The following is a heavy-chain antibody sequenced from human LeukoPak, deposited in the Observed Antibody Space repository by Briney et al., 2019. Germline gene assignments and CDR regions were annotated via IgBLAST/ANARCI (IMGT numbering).Heavy chain of an antibody. D-gene: IGHD3-10*01. V-gene: IGHV3-66*01. J-gene: IGHJ4*02. CDR3: ARAYYYASGSYFFDY. CDR2: IYSGGST. Sequence: GGSLRLSCAASGFTFSNAWMSWVRQAPGKGLEWVSGIYSGGSTYDADSVKGRFTISRDNSKNTLYLQMNSLRAGDMAVYYCARAYYYASGSYFFDYWGQGTLVTVSS. CDR1: GFTFSNAW.